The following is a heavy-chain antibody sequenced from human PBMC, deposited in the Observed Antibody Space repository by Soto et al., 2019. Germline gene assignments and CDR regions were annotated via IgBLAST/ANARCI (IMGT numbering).Heavy chain of an antibody. J-gene: IGHJ4*02. V-gene: IGHV4-39*02. CDR2: IYYSGST. CDR1: GGSISTSSYH. CDR3: AREYESSPTD. D-gene: IGHD6-13*01. Sequence: AETLSLTCPVSGGSISTSSYHWAWLRQPPGKGLEWIASIYYSGSTYYNPSLKSRATISVDTSKNQFSLKLTSVTAADTAVYYCAREYESSPTDWGQGTLVTVSS.